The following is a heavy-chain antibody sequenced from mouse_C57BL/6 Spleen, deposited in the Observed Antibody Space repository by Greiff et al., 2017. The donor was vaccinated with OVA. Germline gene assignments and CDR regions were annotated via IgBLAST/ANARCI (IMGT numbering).Heavy chain of an antibody. V-gene: IGHV5-9*01. D-gene: IGHD4-1*02. Sequence: EVQRVESGGGLVKPGGSLKLSCAASGFTFSSYTMSWVRQTPEKRLEWVATISGGGGNTYYPDSVKGRFTISRDNAKNTLYLQMSSLRSEDTALYYCATTGTGYWYFEVWGTGTTVTVSS. CDR3: ATTGTGYWYFEV. CDR1: GFTFSSYT. J-gene: IGHJ1*03. CDR2: ISGGGGNT.